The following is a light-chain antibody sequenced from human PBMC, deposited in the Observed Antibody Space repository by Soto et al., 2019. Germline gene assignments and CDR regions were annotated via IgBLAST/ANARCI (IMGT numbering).Light chain of an antibody. J-gene: IGKJ4*01. CDR3: QQYYTTLS. CDR2: WAS. V-gene: IGKV4-1*01. Sequence: DIVMTQSPDSLAVSLGERATINCKSSQSVLYNSDNKNYLAWYQQKPGQPPKLLIYWASTRDSGVPDRFSGSETGTDFTLTISSLQAEDVAVYYCQQYYTTLSFGGGTKVEIK. CDR1: QSVLYNSDNKNY.